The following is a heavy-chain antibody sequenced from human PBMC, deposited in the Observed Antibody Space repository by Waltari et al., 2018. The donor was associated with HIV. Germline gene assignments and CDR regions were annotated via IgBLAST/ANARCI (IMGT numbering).Heavy chain of an antibody. Sequence: QVQLVESGGGVVQPGRSLRLSCAASGFTFSSYGMHSVRQAPGKGLEWVAVISYDGSNKYYADSVNGRFTISRDNSKNTLYLQMNSLRAEDTAVYYCAKDPYYYDSSGYADYFDYWGQGTLVTVSS. CDR2: ISYDGSNK. D-gene: IGHD3-22*01. CDR3: AKDPYYYDSSGYADYFDY. V-gene: IGHV3-30*18. J-gene: IGHJ4*02. CDR1: GFTFSSYG.